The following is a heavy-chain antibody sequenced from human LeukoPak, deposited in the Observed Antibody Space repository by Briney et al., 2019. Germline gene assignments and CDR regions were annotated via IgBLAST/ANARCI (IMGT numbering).Heavy chain of an antibody. J-gene: IGHJ4*02. CDR1: GFTFGDHA. D-gene: IGHD6-13*01. V-gene: IGHV3-7*01. CDR3: ASGQKLGF. Sequence: GGSLRLSCTASGFTFGDHAMSWVRQAPGKGLEWVANIKQDGSDKYYVDSVKGRFTISRDNAKNSLYLQMNSLRAEDTAVYYCASGQKLGFWGQGTLVTVSS. CDR2: IKQDGSDK.